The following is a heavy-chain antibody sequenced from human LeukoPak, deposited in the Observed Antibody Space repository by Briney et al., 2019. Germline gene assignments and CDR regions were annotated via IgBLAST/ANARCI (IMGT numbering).Heavy chain of an antibody. D-gene: IGHD4-23*01. V-gene: IGHV3-7*01. Sequence: GGSLRLSCAASGFTFSSYWMSWVRQAPGKGLEWVANIKQDGSEKYYVDSVKGRFTISRDNSKNTLYLQMNSLRAEDTAVYYCARDPTLAFGGNPRYYFDYWGQGTLVTVSS. CDR2: IKQDGSEK. CDR3: ARDPTLAFGGNPRYYFDY. CDR1: GFTFSSYW. J-gene: IGHJ4*02.